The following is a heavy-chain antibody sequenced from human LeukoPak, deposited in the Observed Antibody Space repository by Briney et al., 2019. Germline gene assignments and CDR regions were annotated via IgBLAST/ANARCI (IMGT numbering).Heavy chain of an antibody. CDR1: GFTFSSYA. V-gene: IGHV3-23*01. CDR2: ISGSGTST. Sequence: PGGSLRLPCATSGFTFSSYAMSWVRQAPGKGLEWVSSISGSGTSTYYADSVKGGFTISRDKSKQTLYLQMNSLRAEDTAVYYCAKSAYGDYVGGDYWGQGTLVTVSS. D-gene: IGHD4-17*01. J-gene: IGHJ4*02. CDR3: AKSAYGDYVGGDY.